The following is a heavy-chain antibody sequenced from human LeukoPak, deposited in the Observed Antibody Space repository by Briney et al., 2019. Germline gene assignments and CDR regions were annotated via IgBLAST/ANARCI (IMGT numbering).Heavy chain of an antibody. V-gene: IGHV3-30*02. CDR3: AKAGGDIIVVVPAARIIDY. CDR1: GFTFSSYG. J-gene: IGHJ4*02. CDR2: IRYDGSNK. D-gene: IGHD2-2*01. Sequence: GGSLRLSCAASGFTFSSYGMHWVRQAPGKGLEWVAFIRYDGSNKYYADSVKGRFTISRDNSKNTLYLQMNSLRAEDTAVYYCAKAGGDIIVVVPAARIIDYWGQGTLVTVSS.